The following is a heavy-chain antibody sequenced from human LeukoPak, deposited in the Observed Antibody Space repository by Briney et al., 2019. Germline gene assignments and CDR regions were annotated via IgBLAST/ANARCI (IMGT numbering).Heavy chain of an antibody. V-gene: IGHV4-59*01. CDR2: VYYSGTT. Sequence: SETLSLTCTVSGGSLNSYFWSWIRQPPGKGLEWIGFVYYSGTTYYNPSLKSRVTISVDTSKNQFSLKVSSVTAADTAVYYCARVVATTRSFDYWGQGALVTVSS. J-gene: IGHJ4*02. CDR3: ARVVATTRSFDY. CDR1: GGSLNSYF. D-gene: IGHD2-15*01.